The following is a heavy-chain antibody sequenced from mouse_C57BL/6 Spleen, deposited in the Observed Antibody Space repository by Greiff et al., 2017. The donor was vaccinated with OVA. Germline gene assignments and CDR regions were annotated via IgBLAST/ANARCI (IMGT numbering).Heavy chain of an antibody. CDR1: FFPFLLSF. J-gene: IGHJ3*01. Sequence: SLPLSLASSFFPFLLSFLSFFLQTPYHILYWVSTIIIGGIYTYYPDSVKGRFTISRDNAKNTLYLQMSSLKSEDTAMYYCARQGVRKTWFAYWGQGTLVTVSA. CDR2: IIIGGIYT. V-gene: IGHV5-6*01. D-gene: IGHD2-1*01. CDR3: ARQGVRKTWFAY.